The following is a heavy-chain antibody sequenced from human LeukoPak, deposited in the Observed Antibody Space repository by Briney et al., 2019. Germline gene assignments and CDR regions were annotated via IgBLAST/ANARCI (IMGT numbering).Heavy chain of an antibody. D-gene: IGHD1-26*01. Sequence: SETLSLTCSVSGGSISGYYWSWIRQPPAKGLEWIGYSYYSGSKNYNPSPESRAAIAVDTSKNHFSLTLSFVTVADTAVYYCARSTTSGLLGGYLDDWGRGTLVTVSS. CDR1: GGSISGYY. V-gene: IGHV4-59*01. CDR3: ARSTTSGLLGGYLDD. CDR2: SYYSGSK. J-gene: IGHJ4*02.